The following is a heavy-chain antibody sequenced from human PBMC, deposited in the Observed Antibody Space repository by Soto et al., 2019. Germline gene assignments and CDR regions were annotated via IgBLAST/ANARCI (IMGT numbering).Heavy chain of an antibody. CDR1: GGSISSSSYY. D-gene: IGHD6-13*01. J-gene: IGHJ4*02. Sequence: QLQLQESGPGLVKPSETLSLTCTVSGGSISSSSYYWGWIRQPPGKGLEWIGSIHYSGSTYYNPSLKSRVTISVDTSKNQFSLKLSSVTAADTAVYYCARRGSSSWYGYWGQGTLVTVSS. V-gene: IGHV4-39*01. CDR2: IHYSGST. CDR3: ARRGSSSWYGY.